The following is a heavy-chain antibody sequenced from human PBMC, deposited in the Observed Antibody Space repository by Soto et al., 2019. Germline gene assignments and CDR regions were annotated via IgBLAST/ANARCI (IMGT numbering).Heavy chain of an antibody. CDR1: GCPIRTSSYY. CDR2: IYYSGST. J-gene: IGHJ6*02. Sequence: PSDTLSLTCNVSGCPIRTSSYYWGWIRQPPGKGLEWIGSIYYSGSTYYNPSLKGRVTISVDTSKNQFSLKLSSVTAADTAVYYCARQDSSGWYYDYYGMDVWGQGTTVT. V-gene: IGHV4-39*01. CDR3: ARQDSSGWYYDYYGMDV. D-gene: IGHD6-19*01.